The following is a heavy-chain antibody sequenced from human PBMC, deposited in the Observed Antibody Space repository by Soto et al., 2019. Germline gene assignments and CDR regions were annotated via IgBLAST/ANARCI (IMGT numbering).Heavy chain of an antibody. CDR1: GFTFSSYA. D-gene: IGHD2-21*02. CDR2: ISVSGDSR. CDR3: ATIFRYGDPEY. V-gene: IGHV3-23*01. Sequence: GGSLRLSCATSGFTFSSYAMSWVRQAPVKGLEWVSGISVSGDSRYDADSVKGRFTISRDNSKSTLYLQMNSLRAEDTAVYYCATIFRYGDPEYWGQGVLVTAPQ. J-gene: IGHJ4*02.